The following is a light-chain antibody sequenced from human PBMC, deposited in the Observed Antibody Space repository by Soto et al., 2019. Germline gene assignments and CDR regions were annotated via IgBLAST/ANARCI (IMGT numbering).Light chain of an antibody. Sequence: EIVMTQSPATLSVSPGERATLSCRASQSVSSNFAWYQQKPGQAPRLLIYGASTRATSIPARFSGSGSGTEFTLTISSLQSEDFAIYFCQQYNNWPPDRTFGQGTKVEIK. CDR1: QSVSSN. CDR3: QQYNNWPPDRT. CDR2: GAS. J-gene: IGKJ1*01. V-gene: IGKV3-15*01.